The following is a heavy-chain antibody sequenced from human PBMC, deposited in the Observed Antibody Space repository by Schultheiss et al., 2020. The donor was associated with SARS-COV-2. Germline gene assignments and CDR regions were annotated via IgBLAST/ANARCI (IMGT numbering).Heavy chain of an antibody. CDR2: INAGNGNT. V-gene: IGHV1-3*01. CDR1: GYTFTSYA. D-gene: IGHD3-16*02. J-gene: IGHJ4*02. CDR3: AAARIDWGSYRPLFDY. Sequence: ASVKVSCKDSGYTFTSYAMHWVRQAPGQRREWMGWINAGNGNTKYSQKFQGRVTITRDMSTSTAYMELSSLRSEDTAVYYCAAARIDWGSYRPLFDYWGQGTLVTVSS.